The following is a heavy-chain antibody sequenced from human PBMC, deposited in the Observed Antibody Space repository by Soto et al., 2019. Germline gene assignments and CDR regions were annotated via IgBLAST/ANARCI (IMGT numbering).Heavy chain of an antibody. Sequence: PSETLSLTCTVSGGSISSYYWSWIRQPPGKGLEWIGYIYYSGSTNYNPSLKSRVTISVDTSKNQFSLKLSSVTAADTPVYYGARGGLDYSSHYYYHNQRYVWGKGSTAPVSS. CDR2: IYYSGST. CDR3: ARGGLDYSSHYYYHNQRYV. J-gene: IGHJ6*03. D-gene: IGHD6-13*01. V-gene: IGHV4-59*01. CDR1: GGSISSYY.